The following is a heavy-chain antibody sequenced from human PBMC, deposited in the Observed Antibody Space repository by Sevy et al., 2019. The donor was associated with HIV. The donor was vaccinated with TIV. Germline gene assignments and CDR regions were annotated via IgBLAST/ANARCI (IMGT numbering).Heavy chain of an antibody. CDR3: AGNEGDYGDKSYYYGMDV. V-gene: IGHV4-30-4*01. D-gene: IGHD4-17*01. CDR2: IHYTGST. J-gene: IGHJ6*02. CDR1: GGSIISGDYY. Sequence: SETLSLTCSVSGGSIISGDYYLSWVRQPPGRGLEWIGYIHYTGSTDYNPSLESRVTISVDTSKNQFSLKLTSVTAADTAVYYGAGNEGDYGDKSYYYGMDVWGRGTTVTVSS.